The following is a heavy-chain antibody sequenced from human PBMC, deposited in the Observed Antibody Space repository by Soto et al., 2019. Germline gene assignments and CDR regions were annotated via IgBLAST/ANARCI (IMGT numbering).Heavy chain of an antibody. CDR1: GGSISSYY. CDR2: IYYSGST. Sequence: QVQLQESGPGLVKPSETLSLTCTVSGGSISSYYWSWIRQPPGKGLEWIGYIYYSGSTNYNPSLKSRVTISVDTSKNQFSLKLSSVTAADTAVYYCARDLAVTTGYGMDVWGQGTTVTVSS. D-gene: IGHD4-17*01. V-gene: IGHV4-59*01. J-gene: IGHJ6*02. CDR3: ARDLAVTTGYGMDV.